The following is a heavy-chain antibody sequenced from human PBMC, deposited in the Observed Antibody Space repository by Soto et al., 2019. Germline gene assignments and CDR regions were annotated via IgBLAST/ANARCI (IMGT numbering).Heavy chain of an antibody. CDR2: ISYDGSNK. D-gene: IGHD3-22*01. CDR1: GFTFSSYA. Sequence: PGGSLRLSCAASGFTFSSYAMHWVRQAPGKGPEWVAVISYDGSNKYYADSVKGRFTVSRDNSKNTLYLQMNSLRAEDTAVYYCASSKTGKSSGYSSGFGYWGQGTLVTVSS. J-gene: IGHJ4*02. CDR3: ASSKTGKSSGYSSGFGY. V-gene: IGHV3-30-3*01.